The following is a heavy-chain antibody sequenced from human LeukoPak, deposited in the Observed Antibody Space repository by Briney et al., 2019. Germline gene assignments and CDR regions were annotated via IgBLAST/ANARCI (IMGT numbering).Heavy chain of an antibody. CDR2: IYYSGST. V-gene: IGHV4-59*01. CDR3: ARVDTMVRRHNCFDP. J-gene: IGHJ5*02. CDR1: GGSISSYY. Sequence: PSETLSLTCTVSGGSISSYYWSWIRQPPGKGLEWIGYIYYSGSTNYNPSLKSRVTISVDTSKNQFSLKLSSVTAADTAVYYCARVDTMVRRHNCFDPWGQGTLVTVSS. D-gene: IGHD3-10*01.